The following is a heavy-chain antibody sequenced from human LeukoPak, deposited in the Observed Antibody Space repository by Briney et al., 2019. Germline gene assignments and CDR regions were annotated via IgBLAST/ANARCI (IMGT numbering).Heavy chain of an antibody. CDR2: ISSSSSYI. CDR3: AKDGGEYYDILTGYYPRLYYMDV. D-gene: IGHD3-9*01. CDR1: GFTFSSYS. J-gene: IGHJ6*03. Sequence: GGSLRLSCAASGFTFSSYSMNWVRQAPGKGLEWVSSISSSSSYIYYADSVKGRFTISRDNAKNSLYLQMNSLRAEDTAVYYCAKDGGEYYDILTGYYPRLYYMDVWGKGTTVTISS. V-gene: IGHV3-21*04.